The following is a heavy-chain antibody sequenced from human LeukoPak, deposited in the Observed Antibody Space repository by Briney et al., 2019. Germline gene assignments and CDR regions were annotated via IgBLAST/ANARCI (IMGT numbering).Heavy chain of an antibody. V-gene: IGHV3-30*04. D-gene: IGHD3-10*01. CDR3: AKDQLTMVRGVISDNYYYYGMDV. CDR2: ISYDGSNK. CDR1: GFTFSSYA. Sequence: GGSLRLSCAASGFTFSSYAMHWVRQAPGKGLEWVAVISYDGSNKYYADSVKGRFTISRDNSKNTLYLQMNSLRAEDTAVYYCAKDQLTMVRGVISDNYYYYGMDVWGQGTTVTVSS. J-gene: IGHJ6*02.